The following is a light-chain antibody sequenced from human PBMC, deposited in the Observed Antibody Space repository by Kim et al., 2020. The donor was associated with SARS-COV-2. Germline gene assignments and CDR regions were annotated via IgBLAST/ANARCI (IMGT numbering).Light chain of an antibody. J-gene: IGLJ2*01. V-gene: IGLV2-14*03. Sequence: QSALTQPASVSGSPGQSITISCTGSSSDIGSNNYVSWYQQHPGKAPKLMIHNVNERPSGVSDRFSGSKSGYTASLTISGLQAEDEAEYFCCSFANRRNLVFGGGTQLTVL. CDR1: SSDIGSNNY. CDR3: CSFANRRNLV. CDR2: NVN.